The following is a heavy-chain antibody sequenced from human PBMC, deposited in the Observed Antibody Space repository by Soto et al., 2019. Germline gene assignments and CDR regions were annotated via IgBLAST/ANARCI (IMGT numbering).Heavy chain of an antibody. J-gene: IGHJ6*02. D-gene: IGHD4-4*01. Sequence: GGSLRLSCAASGFTFSNYAMSWVRQAPGKGLEWVSSISGSGGSTYYADSVKGRFTMSRDNSKNTLYLQMNSLRAEDTAVYYCAKGLQAYYHGMDVWGQGTTVTVSS. CDR1: GFTFSNYA. CDR2: ISGSGGST. CDR3: AKGLQAYYHGMDV. V-gene: IGHV3-23*01.